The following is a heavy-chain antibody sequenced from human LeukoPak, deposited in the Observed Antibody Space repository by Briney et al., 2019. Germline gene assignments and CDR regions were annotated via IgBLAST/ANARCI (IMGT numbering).Heavy chain of an antibody. D-gene: IGHD6-19*01. CDR3: ARLYSSGWYDYGMDV. V-gene: IGHV3-66*04. CDR2: IYSGGST. J-gene: IGHJ6*04. Sequence: GGSLRLSCAASGFTVSSNYMSWVRQAPGKGLEWVSVIYSGGSTYYADSVKGRFTISRDNSKNTLYLQMNSLRAEDTAVYYCARLYSSGWYDYGMDVWGKGTTVTVSS. CDR1: GFTVSSNY.